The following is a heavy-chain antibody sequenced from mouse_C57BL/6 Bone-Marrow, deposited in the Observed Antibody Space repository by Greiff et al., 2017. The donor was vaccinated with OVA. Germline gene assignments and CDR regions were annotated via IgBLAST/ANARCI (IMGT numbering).Heavy chain of an antibody. J-gene: IGHJ1*03. Sequence: DVKLVESGGGLVKPGGSLKLSCAASGFTFSSYTMSWVRQTPEKRLEWVATISGGGGNTYYPDSVKGRFTICRDNAKNTLYLQMSSLRSEDTALYYCERQRGWVLHWYFEVWGTGTTVTVSS. V-gene: IGHV5-9*01. CDR1: GFTFSSYT. CDR3: ERQRGWVLHWYFEV. D-gene: IGHD2-3*01. CDR2: ISGGGGNT.